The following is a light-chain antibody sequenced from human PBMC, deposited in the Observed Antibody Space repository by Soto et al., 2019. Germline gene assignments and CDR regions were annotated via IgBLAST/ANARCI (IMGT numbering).Light chain of an antibody. CDR1: SSDVGTYNY. CDR2: DVS. J-gene: IGLJ2*01. V-gene: IGLV2-14*01. CDR3: SSYTSSSTVV. Sequence: QSVLTQPASVSGSPGQSITISCTGSSSDVGTYNYVSWYQQHAGKVPKLMIYDVSNRPSGISDRFSGSKSGNKASLTISGRQAEDEADYYCSSYTSSSTVVFGGGTKLTVL.